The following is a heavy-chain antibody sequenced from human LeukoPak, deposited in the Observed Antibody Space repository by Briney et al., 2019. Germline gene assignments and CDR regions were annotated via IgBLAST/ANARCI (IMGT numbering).Heavy chain of an antibody. CDR1: GYTLTELS. Sequence: ASVKVSCKVSGYTLTELSMHWVRQAPGKGLEWMGGFDPEDGETIYAQKFQGRVTMTEDTSTDTAYMELSSLRSEDTAVYYCATKGHYYDSSGYYSIYDYWGQGTLVIVSS. CDR2: FDPEDGET. V-gene: IGHV1-24*01. CDR3: ATKGHYYDSSGYYSIYDY. D-gene: IGHD3-22*01. J-gene: IGHJ4*02.